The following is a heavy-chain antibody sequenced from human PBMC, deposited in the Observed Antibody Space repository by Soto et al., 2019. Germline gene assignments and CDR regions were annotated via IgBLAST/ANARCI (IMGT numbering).Heavy chain of an antibody. CDR2: ISGSGGST. CDR1: GFTFSSYA. CDR3: AKVDDFWSGYYDY. Sequence: GGSLRLSCAASGFTFSSYAMSWVRQAPGKGLEWVSAISGSGGSTYYADSVKGRFTISKDNSKNTLYLQMNSLRAEDTAVYYCAKVDDFWSGYYDYLGQGTVVTVSS. V-gene: IGHV3-23*01. J-gene: IGHJ4*02. D-gene: IGHD3-3*01.